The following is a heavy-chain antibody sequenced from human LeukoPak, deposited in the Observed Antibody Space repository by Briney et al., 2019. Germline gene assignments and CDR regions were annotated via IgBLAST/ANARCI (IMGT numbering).Heavy chain of an antibody. CDR2: IYYSGST. Sequence: SETQSLTCTVSGGSISSYYWSWIRQPPGKGLEWIGYIYYSGSTNYNPSLKSRVTISVDTSKNQFSLKLSSVTAADTAVYYCASGYDILTPFDYWGQGTLVTVSS. D-gene: IGHD3-9*01. CDR1: GGSISSYY. V-gene: IGHV4-59*08. J-gene: IGHJ4*02. CDR3: ASGYDILTPFDY.